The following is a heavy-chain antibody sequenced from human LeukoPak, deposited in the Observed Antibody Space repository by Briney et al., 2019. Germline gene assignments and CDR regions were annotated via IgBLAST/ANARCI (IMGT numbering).Heavy chain of an antibody. Sequence: SETLSLTCAVSGGSISSSNWWSWVRQPPGKGLEWIGEIYHSGSTNYNPSLKSRVTISVDKSKNQFSLKLSSVTAADTAVYYCARQTAVTYYYDSSGYGRDYWGQGTLVTVSS. J-gene: IGHJ4*02. V-gene: IGHV4-4*02. CDR3: ARQTAVTYYYDSSGYGRDY. CDR2: IYHSGST. D-gene: IGHD3-22*01. CDR1: GGSISSSNW.